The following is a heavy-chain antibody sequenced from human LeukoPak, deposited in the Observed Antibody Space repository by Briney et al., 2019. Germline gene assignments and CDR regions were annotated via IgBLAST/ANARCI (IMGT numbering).Heavy chain of an antibody. Sequence: SETLSLTCTVSGGSISSSSYYWGWIRQPPGKGLEWIGSIYYSGSTYYNPSLKSRVTISVDTSKNQFSLKLSSVTAADTAVYYCARETGYYDSSGYCDYWGQGTLVTVSS. CDR1: GGSISSSSYY. CDR2: IYYSGST. D-gene: IGHD3-22*01. CDR3: ARETGYYDSSGYCDY. J-gene: IGHJ4*02. V-gene: IGHV4-39*07.